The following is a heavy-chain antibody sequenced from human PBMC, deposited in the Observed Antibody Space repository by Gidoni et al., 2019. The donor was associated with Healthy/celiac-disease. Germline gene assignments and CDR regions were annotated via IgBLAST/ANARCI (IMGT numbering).Heavy chain of an antibody. CDR1: AGSISSSSYY. V-gene: IGHV4-39*01. Sequence: QLQLPESGPGLVKPSETLSLTCTVSAGSISSSSYYWGWIRQPPGKGLEWIGSIYYSGSTYYSPSLKSRVTISVDTSKNQFSLKLSSVTAADTAVYYCARLSAYVKGGRGWFDPWGQGTLVTVSS. CDR2: IYYSGST. D-gene: IGHD3-10*02. CDR3: ARLSAYVKGGRGWFDP. J-gene: IGHJ5*02.